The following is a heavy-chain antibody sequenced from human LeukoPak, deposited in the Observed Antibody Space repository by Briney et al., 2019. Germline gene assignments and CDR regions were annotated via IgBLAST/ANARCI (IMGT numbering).Heavy chain of an antibody. CDR2: ISSSSDYI. Sequence: GGSLRLSCAASGFSFSTYSMIWVRQAPGKGLEWVSSISSSSDYIYYADSVKGRFTISRDNAKNSLYLQMNSLRAEDTAVYYCARAGSGRSPDWFDPWGQGTLVTVSS. CDR3: ARAGSGRSPDWFDP. V-gene: IGHV3-21*06. D-gene: IGHD1-26*01. J-gene: IGHJ5*02. CDR1: GFSFSTYS.